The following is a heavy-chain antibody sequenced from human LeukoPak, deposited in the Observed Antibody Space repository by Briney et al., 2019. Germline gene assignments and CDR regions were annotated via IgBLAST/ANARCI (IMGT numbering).Heavy chain of an antibody. D-gene: IGHD1-7*01. Sequence: SETLSLTCTVSGGSISSYYWTWIRQSPGTGLEWIEYIHDSVNTDYNPSLKSRVTISVDTSNKQFFLNLNSVTAADTAIYYCTRRTYSTYMDVWGQGTTVTVSS. CDR3: TRRTYSTYMDV. V-gene: IGHV4-59*08. J-gene: IGHJ6*03. CDR2: IHDSVNT. CDR1: GGSISSYY.